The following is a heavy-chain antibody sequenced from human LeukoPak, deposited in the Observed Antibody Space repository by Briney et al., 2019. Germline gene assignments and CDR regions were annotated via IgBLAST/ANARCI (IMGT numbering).Heavy chain of an antibody. V-gene: IGHV3-30*18. J-gene: IGHJ4*02. D-gene: IGHD3-3*01. CDR2: ISYDGSNK. CDR3: AKEATYYDFWSGYFLSGAFDY. CDR1: GFTFSSYG. Sequence: PGGSLRLSWAASGFTFSSYGMHWVRQAPGKGLEWVAVISYDGSNKYYADSVKGRFTISRDNSKNTLYLQMNSLRAEDTAVYYCAKEATYYDFWSGYFLSGAFDYWGQGTLVTVPS.